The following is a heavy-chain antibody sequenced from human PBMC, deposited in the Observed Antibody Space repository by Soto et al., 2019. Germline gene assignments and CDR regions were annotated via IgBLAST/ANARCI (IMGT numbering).Heavy chain of an antibody. CDR2: IYWDDDK. CDR3: AHRLPLTGDPGFDY. V-gene: IGHV2-5*02. D-gene: IGHD7-27*01. Sequence: QITLKESGPPLVKPTQTLTLTCTFSGFSLSTSGVGVGWIRQPPGKALEWLALIYWDDDKRYSPSLKSRLTITKDTSKNQVVLTMTNMDPVDTATYYCAHRLPLTGDPGFDYWGQGTLVTVSS. J-gene: IGHJ4*02. CDR1: GFSLSTSGVG.